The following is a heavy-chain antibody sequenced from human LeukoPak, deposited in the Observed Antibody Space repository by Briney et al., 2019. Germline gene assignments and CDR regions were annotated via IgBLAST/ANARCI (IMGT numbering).Heavy chain of an antibody. V-gene: IGHV4-30-4*08. CDR1: GGSISSGDYY. CDR2: IYYSGST. Sequence: SETLSLTCTVSGGSISSGDYYWSWIRQPPGKGLEWIGYIYYSGSTYYNPSLKSRVTISVDTSKNQFSLKLSSVTAADTAVYYCAREGIAAAGEYNWFGPWGQGTLVTVSS. D-gene: IGHD6-13*01. CDR3: AREGIAAAGEYNWFGP. J-gene: IGHJ5*02.